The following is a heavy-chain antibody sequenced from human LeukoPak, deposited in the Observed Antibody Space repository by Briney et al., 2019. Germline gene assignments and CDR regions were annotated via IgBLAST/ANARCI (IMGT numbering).Heavy chain of an antibody. V-gene: IGHV4-39*07. CDR3: ARDSKYYYGSNEVAFDI. J-gene: IGHJ3*02. CDR2: IYYSGST. D-gene: IGHD3-22*01. CDR1: GGSISSSTYF. Sequence: PSETLSLTCTVSGGSISSSTYFWGWIRQPPGKGLEWIGTIYYSGSTYYNPSLKSRVTISVDSSKNQFSLRLSSVTAADTAVYYCARDSKYYYGSNEVAFDIWGQGTMVTVSS.